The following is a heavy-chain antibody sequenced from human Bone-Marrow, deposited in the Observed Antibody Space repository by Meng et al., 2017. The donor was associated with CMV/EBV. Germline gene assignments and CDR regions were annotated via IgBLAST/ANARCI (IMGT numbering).Heavy chain of an antibody. V-gene: IGHV3-21*01. CDR1: GLTFRSYA. D-gene: IGHD3-16*01. J-gene: IGHJ4*02. Sequence: GESLKISCAASGLTFRSYAMAWVRQAPGKGLEWVASITSSSAYMHYADSMKGRFTISRDNAENSLYLHLNSLRVEDTAVYYCARDKTVRGTLPYFFDLWGQGTLVTVSS. CDR2: ITSSSAYM. CDR3: ARDKTVRGTLPYFFDL.